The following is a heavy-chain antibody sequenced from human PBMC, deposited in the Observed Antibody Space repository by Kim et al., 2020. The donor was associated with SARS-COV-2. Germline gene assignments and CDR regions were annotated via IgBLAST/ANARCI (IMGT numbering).Heavy chain of an antibody. CDR2: IWYDGINK. J-gene: IGHJ6*02. CDR1: GFTFSSYA. CDR3: ARDQYIQLWLRSYGMDV. Sequence: GGSLRLSCAASGFTFSSYAMHWVRQAPGKGLEWVAVIWYDGINKYYADSVKGRFTISRDNSKNTLYLQMNSLRAEDTAVYYCARDQYIQLWLRSYGMDVWGQGTTVTVS. D-gene: IGHD5-18*01. V-gene: IGHV3-33*01.